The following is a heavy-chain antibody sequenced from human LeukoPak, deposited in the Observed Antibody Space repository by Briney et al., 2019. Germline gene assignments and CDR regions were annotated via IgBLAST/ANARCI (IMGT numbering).Heavy chain of an antibody. Sequence: SGPTLVKPTQTLTLTCTFSGFSLSSTGVGVGWIRQPPGKALEWLAVTYWNNDKSYSPSLKSRLTITKDTSKNQVVLIMTNMDPVDTGTYYCAHKGRGSGSYNMWGQGTLVTVSS. J-gene: IGHJ4*02. V-gene: IGHV2-5*01. CDR1: GFSLSSTGVG. CDR2: TYWNNDK. CDR3: AHKGRGSGSYNM. D-gene: IGHD3-10*01.